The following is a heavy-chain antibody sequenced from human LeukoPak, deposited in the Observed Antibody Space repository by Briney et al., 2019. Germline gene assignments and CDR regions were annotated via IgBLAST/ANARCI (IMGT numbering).Heavy chain of an antibody. V-gene: IGHV4-38-2*02. CDR1: GYSISSGYY. CDR2: IYHSGST. Sequence: SETLSFTCTVSGYSISSGYYWGWIRQPPGKGLEWIGSIYHSGSTYYNPSLKSRVTISVDTSKNQFSLKLSSVTAADTAVYYCAGSYDFWSGYYLDYWGQGTLVTVSS. J-gene: IGHJ4*02. D-gene: IGHD3-3*01. CDR3: AGSYDFWSGYYLDY.